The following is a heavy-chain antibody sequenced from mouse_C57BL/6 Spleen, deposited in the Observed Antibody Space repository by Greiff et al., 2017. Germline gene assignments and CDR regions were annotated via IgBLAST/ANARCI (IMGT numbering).Heavy chain of an antibody. Sequence: VMLVESGAELMKPGASVKLSCKATGYTFTGYWIEWVKQRPGHGLEWIGEILPGSGSTNYNEKFKGKATFTADTSSNTAYMQLSSLTTEDSAIYYCARPSFYYGNYTWFAYWGQGTLVTVSA. CDR1: GYTFTGYW. V-gene: IGHV1-9*01. J-gene: IGHJ3*01. CDR2: ILPGSGST. CDR3: ARPSFYYGNYTWFAY. D-gene: IGHD2-1*01.